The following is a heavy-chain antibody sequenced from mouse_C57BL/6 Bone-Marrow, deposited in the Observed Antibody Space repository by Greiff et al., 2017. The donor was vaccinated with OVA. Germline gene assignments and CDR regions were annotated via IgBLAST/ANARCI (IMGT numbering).Heavy chain of an antibody. CDR2: INPNNGGT. CDR3: AREYGSVFAY. J-gene: IGHJ3*01. D-gene: IGHD1-1*01. V-gene: IGHV1-26*01. CDR1: GYTFTDYY. Sequence: VQLQQSGPELVKPGASVKISCKASGYTFTDYYMNWVKQSHGKSLEWIGDINPNNGGTSYNQKFKGKATLTVDKSSSTAYLEIGSLTSEDSAVYYCAREYGSVFAYWGQGTLVTVSA.